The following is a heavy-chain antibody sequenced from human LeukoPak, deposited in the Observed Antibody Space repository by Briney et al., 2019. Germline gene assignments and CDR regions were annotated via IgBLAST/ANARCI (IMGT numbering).Heavy chain of an antibody. CDR3: ARVRDSSGSEYYFDY. J-gene: IGHJ4*02. V-gene: IGHV3-21*04. D-gene: IGHD3-22*01. CDR2: ISSSSSYI. Sequence: GGSLRLPCAASGFTFSSYSMNWVRQAPGKGLEWVSSISSSSSYIYYADSVKGRFTISRDNSKNTLYLQMNSLRAEDTAVYYCARVRDSSGSEYYFDYWGQGTLVTVSS. CDR1: GFTFSSYS.